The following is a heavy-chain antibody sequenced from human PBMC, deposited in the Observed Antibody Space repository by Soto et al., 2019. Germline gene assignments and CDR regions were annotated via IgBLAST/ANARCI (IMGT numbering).Heavy chain of an antibody. V-gene: IGHV4-4*02. Sequence: SETLSLTCAVSGGSISNSNWWRWVRQPPGKGLEWIGEIYHSGSTNYNPPLKSRVSISVDKSKNQFSLKLSSVTAADTAVYYCARVGRLLWVYGMDVWGQRITVTVSS. CDR2: IYHSGST. CDR1: GGSISNSNW. D-gene: IGHD2-2*01. CDR3: ARVGRLLWVYGMDV. J-gene: IGHJ6*01.